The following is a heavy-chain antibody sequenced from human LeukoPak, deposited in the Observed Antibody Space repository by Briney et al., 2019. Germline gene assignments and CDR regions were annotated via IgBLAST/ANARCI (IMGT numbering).Heavy chain of an antibody. CDR1: GASISSGSNY. V-gene: IGHV4-39*07. CDR2: IYSSGST. Sequence: SETLSLTCSVSGASISSGSNYWGWIRQPPGKTLEWIGSIYSSGSTYYNPSLKSRVIIIIDTPKNHFSLTLSSVTAADTAVYYCARRSPLSDTTPTRAGRVDAFDIWGQGTMVTVSS. D-gene: IGHD1-26*01. CDR3: ARRSPLSDTTPTRAGRVDAFDI. J-gene: IGHJ3*02.